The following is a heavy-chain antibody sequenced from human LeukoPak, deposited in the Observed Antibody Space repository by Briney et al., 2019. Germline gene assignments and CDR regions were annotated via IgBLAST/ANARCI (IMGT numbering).Heavy chain of an antibody. CDR3: ARGRTLRVGGYYYYYYMDV. Sequence: SETLSLTRAVYGGSFSGYYWSWIRQPPGKGLEWMGEINHSGSTNYNPSLKSRVTISVDTSKNQFSLKLSSVTAADTAVYYCARGRTLRVGGYYYYYYMDVWGKGTTVTVSS. CDR1: GGSFSGYY. CDR2: INHSGST. D-gene: IGHD3-16*01. J-gene: IGHJ6*03. V-gene: IGHV4-34*01.